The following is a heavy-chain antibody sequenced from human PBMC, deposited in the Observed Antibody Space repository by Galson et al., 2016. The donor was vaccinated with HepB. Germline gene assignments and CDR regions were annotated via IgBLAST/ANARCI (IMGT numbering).Heavy chain of an antibody. J-gene: IGHJ4*02. CDR1: GYNFTNYP. CDR3: ARDPPFRVFVGPFGY. V-gene: IGHV1-3*04. CDR2: IDTGNGDT. Sequence: SVKVSCKASGYNFTNYPLHWVRQAPGQRLEWMGWIDTGNGDTKYSQSFQGRVTITRDISATTVYMELSSLRSEDTAVYFCARDPPFRVFVGPFGYWGQGTLVIVSS. D-gene: IGHD3-3*01.